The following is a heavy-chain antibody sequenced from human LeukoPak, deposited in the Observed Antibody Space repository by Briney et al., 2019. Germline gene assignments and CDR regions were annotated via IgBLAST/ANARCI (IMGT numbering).Heavy chain of an antibody. CDR3: ATGANSGSYGTFDI. V-gene: IGHV3-15*01. J-gene: IGHJ3*02. CDR1: GFTFSNAW. CDR2: IKSKTDGGTT. Sequence: PGGSLRLSCAASGFTFSNAWMSWVRQAPGKGLEWVGRIKSKTDGGTTDYAAPVKGRFIISRDDSKNTLYLQMNSLKTEDTAVYYGATGANSGSYGTFDIWGQGTMVTVSS. D-gene: IGHD1-26*01.